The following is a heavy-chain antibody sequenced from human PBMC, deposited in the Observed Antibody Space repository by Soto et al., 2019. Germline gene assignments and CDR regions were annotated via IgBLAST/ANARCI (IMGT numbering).Heavy chain of an antibody. CDR2: ISYDGSNK. CDR1: GFTFSSYG. Sequence: VQLVESGGGVVQPRRSLRLSCAASGFTFSSYGMHWVRQAPGKGLEWVAVISYDGSNKYYADSVKGRFTISRDNSKNTLYLQMNSLRAEDTAVYYCAKDADAFDIWGQGTMVTVSS. J-gene: IGHJ3*02. V-gene: IGHV3-30*18. CDR3: AKDADAFDI.